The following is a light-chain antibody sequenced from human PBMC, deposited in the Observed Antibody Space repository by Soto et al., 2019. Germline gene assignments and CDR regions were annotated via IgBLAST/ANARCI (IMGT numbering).Light chain of an antibody. Sequence: DIQMTQSPSSLSASVGDRVTITCRASQGISNYLAWYQQKPGKVPQLLIYSASVLQSGVPARFSGSGSETDFTLTISSLQPEDVATYYCQKYKSALWTFGQGTKLEIK. CDR3: QKYKSALWT. V-gene: IGKV1-27*01. J-gene: IGKJ1*01. CDR2: SAS. CDR1: QGISNY.